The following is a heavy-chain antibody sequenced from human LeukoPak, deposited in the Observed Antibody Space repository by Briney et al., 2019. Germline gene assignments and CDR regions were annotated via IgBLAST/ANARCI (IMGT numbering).Heavy chain of an antibody. Sequence: SETLSLTCTVSGGSINSYYWSWIRQPPGKGLEWIGYIHYSGSTNYNPSLKSRVTISVDTSKNQVSLKVSSVTAADTAVYYCARGGWNKFDYWGQGTLVTVSS. D-gene: IGHD3-22*01. V-gene: IGHV4-59*01. CDR1: GGSINSYY. CDR2: IHYSGST. J-gene: IGHJ4*02. CDR3: ARGGWNKFDY.